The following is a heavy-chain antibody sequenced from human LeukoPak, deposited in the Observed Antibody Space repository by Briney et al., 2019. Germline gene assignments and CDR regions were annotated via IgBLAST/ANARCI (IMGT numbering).Heavy chain of an antibody. CDR1: GFTFSSYS. CDR3: ARAHRVRGAPYLDYGMDV. V-gene: IGHV3-48*02. CDR2: ISSSSSTI. D-gene: IGHD3-10*01. J-gene: IGHJ6*02. Sequence: GGSLRLSGAASGFTFSSYSMNWVRQGPGKGMGWVSYISSSSSTIYYADSVKGRFTISRDNAKNSLYLQMNSLRDEDTAVYYCARAHRVRGAPYLDYGMDVWGQGTTVTVSS.